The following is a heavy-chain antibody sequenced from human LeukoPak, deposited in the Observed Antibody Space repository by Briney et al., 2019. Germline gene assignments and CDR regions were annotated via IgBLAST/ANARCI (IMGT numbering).Heavy chain of an antibody. J-gene: IGHJ4*02. CDR2: ISGSGGST. Sequence: GGSLRLSCAASGFTFSSYAMSWVRQAQGKGLEWVSAISGSGGSTYYADFVKGRFTISRDNSKNTLYLQMNSLRAEDTAVYYCAKDPGRQWLGEYSFDYWGQGTLVTVSS. D-gene: IGHD6-19*01. CDR3: AKDPGRQWLGEYSFDY. CDR1: GFTFSSYA. V-gene: IGHV3-23*01.